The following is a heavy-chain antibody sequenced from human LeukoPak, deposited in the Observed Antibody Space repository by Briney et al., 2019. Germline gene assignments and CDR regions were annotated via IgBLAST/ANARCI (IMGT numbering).Heavy chain of an antibody. D-gene: IGHD3-22*01. CDR2: ISYDGSNK. CDR1: GFTFSSYC. Sequence: PGGSLTLSCAASGFTFSSYCMHWVRQAPGKGPECVAVISYDGSNKYYADSVKGRFTISRDNSKNTLYLQMNSLRAEDTAVYYCAKGVRYYYDSSGLDYWGQGTLVTVSS. V-gene: IGHV3-30*18. J-gene: IGHJ4*02. CDR3: AKGVRYYYDSSGLDY.